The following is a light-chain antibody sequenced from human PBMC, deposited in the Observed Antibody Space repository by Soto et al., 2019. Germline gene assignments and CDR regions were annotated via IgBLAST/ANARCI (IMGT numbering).Light chain of an antibody. CDR3: QQFHTYWT. J-gene: IGKJ1*01. CDR2: KAS. V-gene: IGKV1-5*03. Sequence: DIHMTRSPSTLSSSLGGRVTITFLAIQSISRWLAWYQQKPGKAPRLLIFKASSLVSGVPSRFGGSGSGTEFTLTISSLQPDDYATYYCQQFHTYWTFGQGTKVDIK. CDR1: QSISRW.